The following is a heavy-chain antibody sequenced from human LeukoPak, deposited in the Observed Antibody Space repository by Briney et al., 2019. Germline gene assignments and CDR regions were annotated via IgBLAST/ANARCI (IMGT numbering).Heavy chain of an antibody. V-gene: IGHV4-59*01. D-gene: IGHD4-17*01. CDR3: ARGEDGTGDYRPTYFDS. J-gene: IGHJ4*02. CDR1: GGSISSYY. CDR2: IYYNGYT. Sequence: SETLSLTCTVSGGSISSYYWSWIRQPPGKGLEWIGYIYYNGYTKYNPSLKSRVTISVDTSKNQFSLKLSSVTAADTAVYYCARGEDGTGDYRPTYFDSWGQGTLVTVSS.